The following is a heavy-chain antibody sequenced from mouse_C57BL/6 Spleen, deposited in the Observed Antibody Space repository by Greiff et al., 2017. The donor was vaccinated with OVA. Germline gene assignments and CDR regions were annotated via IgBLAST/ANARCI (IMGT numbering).Heavy chain of an antibody. J-gene: IGHJ4*01. Sequence: EVKVVESGGGLVKPGGSLKLSCAASGFTFSDYGMHWVRQAPEKGLEWVAYISSGSSTTYYADTVKGRFTISRDNATNTPFLQMTSLRSEDTTMYYSARGEIYYYGSSYDYAMDYWGQGTSVTVSS. D-gene: IGHD1-1*01. CDR1: GFTFSDYG. CDR3: ARGEIYYYGSSYDYAMDY. CDR2: ISSGSSTT. V-gene: IGHV5-17*01.